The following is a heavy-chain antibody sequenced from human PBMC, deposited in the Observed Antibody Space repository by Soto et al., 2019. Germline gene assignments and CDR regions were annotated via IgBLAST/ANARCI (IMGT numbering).Heavy chain of an antibody. CDR1: GFTFSSYA. CDR2: ISYDGSNK. CDR3: ARSSSSYHGAFDI. J-gene: IGHJ3*02. V-gene: IGHV3-30-3*01. Sequence: GGSLRLSCAASGFTFSSYAMHWVRQAPGKGLEWVAVISYDGSNKYYADSVKGRFTISRDNSKNTLYLQMNSLRAEDTAVYYCARSSSSYHGAFDIWGQGTMVTVS. D-gene: IGHD6-13*01.